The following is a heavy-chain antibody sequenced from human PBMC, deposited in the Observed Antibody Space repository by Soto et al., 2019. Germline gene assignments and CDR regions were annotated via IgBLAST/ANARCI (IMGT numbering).Heavy chain of an antibody. CDR3: ARRAPPMDV. CDR2: ISAYNGNT. CDR1: GYTFTSYG. J-gene: IGHJ6*02. Sequence: QVQLVQSGAEVKKPGASVKVSCKASGYTFTSYGISWVRQAPGQGLEWMGWISAYNGNTKYAQKLKGRVTMTTDTSPRTASMELRRLRSVDTAVYYCARRAPPMDVWGQGTTVTVSS. V-gene: IGHV1-18*01.